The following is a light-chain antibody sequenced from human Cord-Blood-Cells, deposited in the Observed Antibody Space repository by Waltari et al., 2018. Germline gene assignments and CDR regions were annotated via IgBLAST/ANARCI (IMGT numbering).Light chain of an antibody. CDR2: DAS. CDR1: QSVSSY. V-gene: IGKV3-11*01. CDR3: QQRSNWPLT. J-gene: IGKJ4*01. Sequence: EIMLTQSPAPLSFSPREKAPLSCRASQSVSSYLAWYQQKPGQAPRLLIYDASNRATGIPARFSGSGSGTDFTLTISSLEPEDFAVYYCQQRSNWPLTFGGGTKVEIK.